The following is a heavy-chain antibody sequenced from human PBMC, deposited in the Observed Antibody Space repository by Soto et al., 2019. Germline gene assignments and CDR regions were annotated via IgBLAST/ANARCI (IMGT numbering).Heavy chain of an antibody. Sequence: SSETLSLTCAVYGGSFSGYYWSWIRQPPGKGLEWIGEINHSGSTNYNPSLKSRVTISVDTSNNQFSLRLNSVTAADTAVYYCARQHYYDSSGYYTWNWGQGTLVTVSS. D-gene: IGHD3-22*01. V-gene: IGHV4-34*01. CDR1: GGSFSGYY. J-gene: IGHJ4*02. CDR3: ARQHYYDSSGYYTWN. CDR2: INHSGST.